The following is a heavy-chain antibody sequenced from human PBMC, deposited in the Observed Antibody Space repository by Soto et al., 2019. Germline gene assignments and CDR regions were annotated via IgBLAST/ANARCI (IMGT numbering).Heavy chain of an antibody. V-gene: IGHV1-69*13. CDR3: ARLPRDFWSGYTKVGVDV. J-gene: IGHJ6*02. CDR1: GGPFSSYA. Sequence: GSSVKVSCKASGGPFSSYAISWVRQAPGQGLEWMGGIIPIFGTANYAQKFQGRVTITADESTSTAYMELSSLRSEDTAVYYCARLPRDFWSGYTKVGVDVWGQGNTVTVFS. CDR2: IIPIFGTA. D-gene: IGHD3-3*01.